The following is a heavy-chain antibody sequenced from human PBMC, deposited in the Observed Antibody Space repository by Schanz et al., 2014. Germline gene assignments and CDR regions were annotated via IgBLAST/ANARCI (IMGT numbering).Heavy chain of an antibody. V-gene: IGHV3-74*01. J-gene: IGHJ4*02. CDR2: INSVGSNT. D-gene: IGHD3-10*01. CDR1: GFTFSSHW. Sequence: VQLVQSGGGLVQPGGSLRLSCAASGFTFSSHWMHWVRQDPGKGLVWVARINSVGSNTDYADSVTGRFTISRDNAKNTLYLQMNSLRAEDTAVYYCARIGGSVFDYWAQGTLVTVSS. CDR3: ARIGGSVFDY.